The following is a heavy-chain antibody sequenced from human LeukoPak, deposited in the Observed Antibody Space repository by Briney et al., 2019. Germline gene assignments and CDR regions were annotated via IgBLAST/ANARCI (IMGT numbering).Heavy chain of an antibody. Sequence: SETLSLTCTXXGXXIXSYXWSWIRQPAGKGLEWIGRIYTSGSTNYNPSLKSRVTMSVDTSKNQFSLKLSSVTAADTAVYYCARADPYYDILDVWGQGTTVTVSS. D-gene: IGHD3-9*01. CDR2: IYTSGST. V-gene: IGHV4-4*07. CDR3: ARADPYYDILDV. CDR1: GXXIXSYX. J-gene: IGHJ6*02.